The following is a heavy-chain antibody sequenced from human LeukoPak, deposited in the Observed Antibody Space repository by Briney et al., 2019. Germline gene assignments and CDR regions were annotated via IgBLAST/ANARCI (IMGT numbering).Heavy chain of an antibody. D-gene: IGHD2-21*02. J-gene: IGHJ3*02. CDR1: GFTFSSNW. V-gene: IGHV3-7*01. CDR2: IKPDGSAE. Sequence: GGSLRLSCATSGFTFSSNWMSWVRHAPGRGLDWVANIKPDGSAEYYAASVKGRFTVSRDNAKNSLYLQMNSLRVEDTAVYYCAKDGGPNCGGDCYAFDIWGQGTMVTVSS. CDR3: AKDGGPNCGGDCYAFDI.